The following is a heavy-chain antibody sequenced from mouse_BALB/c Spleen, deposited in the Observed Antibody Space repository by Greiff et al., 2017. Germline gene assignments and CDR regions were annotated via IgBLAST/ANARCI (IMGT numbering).Heavy chain of an antibody. D-gene: IGHD4-1*01. CDR2: IDPANGNT. V-gene: IGHV14-3*02. CDR3: ARGGTGLYFDY. Sequence: VQLQQSGAELVKPGASVKLSCTASGFNIKDTYMHWVKQRPEQGLEWIGRIDPANGNTKYDPKFQGKATITADTSSNTAYLQLSSLTSEDSAVYYCARGGTGLYFDYWGQGTTLTVSS. CDR1: GFNIKDTY. J-gene: IGHJ2*01.